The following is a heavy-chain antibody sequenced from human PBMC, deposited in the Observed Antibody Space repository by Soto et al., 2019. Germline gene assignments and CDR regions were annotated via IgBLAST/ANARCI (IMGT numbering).Heavy chain of an antibody. J-gene: IGHJ6*02. Sequence: QVQLVQSGAEVKKPGASVKVSCKASGYTFTGCYMHWVRQAPGQGLEWMGWINPNSGGTNYAQKFQGRVTMTRDTSISTAYMELSRLRSDDTAVYYCARDSGGLVGYYGMDVWGQGTTVTVSS. CDR1: GYTFTGCY. CDR2: INPNSGGT. CDR3: ARDSGGLVGYYGMDV. D-gene: IGHD2-15*01. V-gene: IGHV1-2*02.